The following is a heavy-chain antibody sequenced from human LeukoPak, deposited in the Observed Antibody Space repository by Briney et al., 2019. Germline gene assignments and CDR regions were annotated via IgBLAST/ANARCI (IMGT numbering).Heavy chain of an antibody. J-gene: IGHJ4*02. CDR2: INWNGGST. V-gene: IGHV3-20*04. CDR1: GFTFGNYG. D-gene: IGHD6-19*01. CDR3: ARASGGYSSGWYGSDY. Sequence: GGSLRLACAASGFTFGNYGMSWVRQAPGKGLEWVSGINWNGGSTGYADSVKGRFTISRDNAKNSLYLQMNSLRAEDTALYYCARASGGYSSGWYGSDYWGQGTLVTVSS.